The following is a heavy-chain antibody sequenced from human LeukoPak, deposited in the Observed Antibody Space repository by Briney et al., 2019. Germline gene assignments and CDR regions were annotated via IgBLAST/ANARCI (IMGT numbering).Heavy chain of an antibody. CDR1: GFTFSSYA. Sequence: GGSLRLSCAASGFTFSSYAMSWVRQAPGKGLEWVSALSGSGGSTYYADSVKGRFTISRDNSKNTLYLQMNSLRAEDTAVYYCAKVAKGWIGEEYYFDYWGQGTLVTVSS. CDR2: LSGSGGST. V-gene: IGHV3-23*01. J-gene: IGHJ4*02. D-gene: IGHD3-10*01. CDR3: AKVAKGWIGEEYYFDY.